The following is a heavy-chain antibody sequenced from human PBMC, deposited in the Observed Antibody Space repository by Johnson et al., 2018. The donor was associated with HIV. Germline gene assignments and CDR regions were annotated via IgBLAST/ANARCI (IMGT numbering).Heavy chain of an antibody. Sequence: QVQLVESGGGVVQPGRSLRLSCAASGFSFSSYGIHWVRQAPGQGLDWVAFIGFDGTNKYYADSVKGRFTISRDNSKKTLYLQMNSLRAEDTAGYYCAGWPISGGPLPVAFDIWGQGTMVTVSS. D-gene: IGHD3-3*01. V-gene: IGHV3-33*03. CDR2: IGFDGTNK. J-gene: IGHJ3*02. CDR1: GFSFSSYG. CDR3: AGWPISGGPLPVAFDI.